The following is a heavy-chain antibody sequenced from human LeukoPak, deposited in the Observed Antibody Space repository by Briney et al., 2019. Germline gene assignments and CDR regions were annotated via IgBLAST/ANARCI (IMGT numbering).Heavy chain of an antibody. V-gene: IGHV4-34*01. Sequence: PSETLSLTCAVYGGSFSGYYWSWIRQPPGKGLEWIGEINHSGSTNYNPSLKSRVTISVDTSKNQFPLKLSSVTAADTAVYYCARGLGRGLKITPGDYWGQGTLVTVSS. CDR3: ARGLGRGLKITPGDY. CDR1: GGSFSGYY. J-gene: IGHJ4*02. D-gene: IGHD1-14*01. CDR2: INHSGST.